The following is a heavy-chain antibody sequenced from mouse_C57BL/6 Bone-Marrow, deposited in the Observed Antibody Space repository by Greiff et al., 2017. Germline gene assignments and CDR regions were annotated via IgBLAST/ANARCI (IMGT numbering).Heavy chain of an antibody. D-gene: IGHD1-1*01. CDR3: ASLYYYGTPYYAMDY. V-gene: IGHV1-82*01. CDR1: GYTFSSSW. Sequence: VQRVESGPELVKPGASVKISCKASGYTFSSSWMNWVKQRPGKGLEWIGRIYPGDGDTNYNGKFKGKATLTADKSSSTAYMQLSSLTSEDSAVYFCASLYYYGTPYYAMDYWGQGTSVTVSS. CDR2: IYPGDGDT. J-gene: IGHJ4*01.